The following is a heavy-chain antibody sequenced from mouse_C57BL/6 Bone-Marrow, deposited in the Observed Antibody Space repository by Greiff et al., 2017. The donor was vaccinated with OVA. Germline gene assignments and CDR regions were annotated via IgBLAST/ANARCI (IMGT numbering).Heavy chain of an antibody. CDR2: IYPRSGNT. CDR1: GYTFTSYG. V-gene: IGHV1-81*01. D-gene: IGHD1-1*01. J-gene: IGHJ2*01. CDR3: ANYYGSFHYFDY. Sequence: VQLVESGAELARPGASVKLSCKASGYTFTSYGISWVKQRTGQGLEWIGEIYPRSGNTYYNEKFKGKATLTADKSSSTAYMELRSLTSEDSAVYFCANYYGSFHYFDYWGQGTTLTVSS.